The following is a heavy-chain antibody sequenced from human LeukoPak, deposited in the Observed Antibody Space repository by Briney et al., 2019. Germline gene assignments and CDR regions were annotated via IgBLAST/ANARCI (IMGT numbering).Heavy chain of an antibody. J-gene: IGHJ4*02. D-gene: IGHD3-3*01. Sequence: QTGGSLRLSCAASGFTFNTYTMNWVRQAPGKGLEWVSYISGSSGIIDYADSVRGRFTISRDNAKNSLYLQMNSLRAEDTAVYYCAKDLISITIFGTVDYWGQGTLVTVSS. CDR2: ISGSSGII. V-gene: IGHV3-48*01. CDR3: AKDLISITIFGTVDY. CDR1: GFTFNTYT.